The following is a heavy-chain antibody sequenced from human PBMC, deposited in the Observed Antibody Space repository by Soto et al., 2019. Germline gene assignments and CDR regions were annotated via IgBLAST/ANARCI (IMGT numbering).Heavy chain of an antibody. CDR2: INAGNGNT. Sequence: ASVKVSCKASGYTFTSYAMHWVRQAPGQRLEWMGWINAGNGNTKYSQKFQGRVTITRDTSASTAYMELSSLRSEDTAVYYCARKKLLGPWSDPWGQGTQVTVSS. D-gene: IGHD2-15*01. CDR3: ARKKLLGPWSDP. J-gene: IGHJ5*02. CDR1: GYTFTSYA. V-gene: IGHV1-3*01.